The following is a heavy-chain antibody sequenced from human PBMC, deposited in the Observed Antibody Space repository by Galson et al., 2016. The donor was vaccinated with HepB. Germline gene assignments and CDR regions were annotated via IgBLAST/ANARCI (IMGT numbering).Heavy chain of an antibody. V-gene: IGHV5-51*01. Sequence: QSGAEVKKPGESLKISCKGSGYSFTTYWIGWVRQMPGKGLEWMGIIYPGDSGTRYSPSFQGQVTFSADRSISTAYLQWGSLKASDTAMYYCAGQHSGSLDAFDIWGQGTVVTVSS. CDR1: GYSFTTYW. CDR3: AGQHSGSLDAFDI. D-gene: IGHD6-6*01. J-gene: IGHJ3*02. CDR2: IYPGDSGT.